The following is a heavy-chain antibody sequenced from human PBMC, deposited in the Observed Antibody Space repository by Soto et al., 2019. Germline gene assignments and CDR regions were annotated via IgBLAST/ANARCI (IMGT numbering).Heavy chain of an antibody. D-gene: IGHD2-2*01. Sequence: ASVKVSCKASGYTFTGYYMHWVRQAPGQGLEWMGWINPNSGGTNYAQKFQGWVTMTRDTSISTAYMELSRLRSDDTAVYYCARDYGCSSTSCDQGWFDPWGQGTLVTVSS. CDR3: ARDYGCSSTSCDQGWFDP. V-gene: IGHV1-2*04. CDR2: INPNSGGT. J-gene: IGHJ5*02. CDR1: GYTFTGYY.